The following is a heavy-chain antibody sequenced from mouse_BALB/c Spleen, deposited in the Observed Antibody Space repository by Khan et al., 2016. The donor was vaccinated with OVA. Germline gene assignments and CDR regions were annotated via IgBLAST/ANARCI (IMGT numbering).Heavy chain of an antibody. V-gene: IGHV2-6-5*01. J-gene: IGHJ4*01. CDR2: IWGGGRR. CDR3: AKDPPYYAMDY. CDR1: GFSLTDYA. Sequence: VQLQESGPGLVAPSQSLSITCTVSGFSLTDYAVSWIRQPPGKGLEWLGVIWGGGRRYYNSALKSRLSISKDNSRSQVFFNMNSLQTDDTAMYSCAKDPPYYAMDYWGQGTSVTVSS.